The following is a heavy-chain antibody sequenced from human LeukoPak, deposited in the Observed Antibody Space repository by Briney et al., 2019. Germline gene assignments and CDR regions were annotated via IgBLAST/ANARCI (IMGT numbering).Heavy chain of an antibody. V-gene: IGHV3-66*01. J-gene: IGHJ4*02. D-gene: IGHD6-13*01. Sequence: GGSLRLSCAASGFTVSSNYMSWVRQAPGKGLEWVSVIYSGGSTYYADSVKGRFTISRDNSKNTLYLQMNSLRAEDTAVYYCATTLLMGGIAAAGTGFDYWGQGTLVTVSS. CDR3: ATTLLMGGIAAAGTGFDY. CDR2: IYSGGST. CDR1: GFTVSSNY.